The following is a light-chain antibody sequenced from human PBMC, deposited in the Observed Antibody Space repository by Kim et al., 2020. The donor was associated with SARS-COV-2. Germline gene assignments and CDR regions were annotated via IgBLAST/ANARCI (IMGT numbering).Light chain of an antibody. CDR2: LGS. CDR3: MQALQTPT. V-gene: IGKV2-28*01. J-gene: IGKJ1*01. CDR1: QSLLHSNGYNY. Sequence: DIVMTQSPLSLPVTPGEPASISCRSSQSLLHSNGYNYLDCYLQKPGQSPQLLIYLGSNRASGVPDRFSGSGSGTDFTLKISRVEAEDVGVYYCMQALQTPTFGQGTKVDIK.